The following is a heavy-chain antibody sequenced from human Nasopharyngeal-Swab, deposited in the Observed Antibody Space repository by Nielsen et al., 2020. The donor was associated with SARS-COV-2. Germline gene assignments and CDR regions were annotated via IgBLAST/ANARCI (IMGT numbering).Heavy chain of an antibody. CDR1: GYSFTSYW. CDR3: ARHVRAGATTSGFDY. D-gene: IGHD1-26*01. Sequence: GGSLRLSCKGSGYSFTSYWIGWVRQMPGKGLEWMGIIYPGDSDTRYSPSFQGQVTISADKSISTAYLQWSSLKASDTAMYYCARHVRAGATTSGFDYWGQGTLVTVSS. V-gene: IGHV5-51*01. CDR2: IYPGDSDT. J-gene: IGHJ4*02.